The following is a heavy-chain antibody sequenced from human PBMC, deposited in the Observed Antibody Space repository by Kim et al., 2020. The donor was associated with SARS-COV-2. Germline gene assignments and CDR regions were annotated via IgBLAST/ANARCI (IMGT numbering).Heavy chain of an antibody. V-gene: IGHV1-69*13. Sequence: SVKVSCKASGGTFSSYAISWVRQAPGQGLEWMGGIIPIFGTANYAQKFQGRVTITADESTSTAYMELSSLRSEDTAVYYCARDWPMRGYDSSGYLGYWGQGTLVTVSS. CDR3: ARDWPMRGYDSSGYLGY. J-gene: IGHJ4*02. CDR2: IIPIFGTA. CDR1: GGTFSSYA. D-gene: IGHD3-22*01.